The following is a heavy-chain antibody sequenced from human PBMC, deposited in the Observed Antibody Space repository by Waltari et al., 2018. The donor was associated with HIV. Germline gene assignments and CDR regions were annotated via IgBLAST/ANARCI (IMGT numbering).Heavy chain of an antibody. Sequence: QVQLVESGGGVVRPGRSLRLSCAASGFSVSRYGMHWVRQAPGKGLEGVAVIWHDGSKKYYAGSVKGRFTVSRDTSKNTLYLEMNRLRAEDTAVYHCARDPGTLLIAVAGAFDYWGPGIPVTVSS. CDR3: ARDPGTLLIAVAGAFDY. D-gene: IGHD6-19*01. CDR1: GFSVSRYG. CDR2: IWHDGSKK. V-gene: IGHV3-33*01. J-gene: IGHJ4*02.